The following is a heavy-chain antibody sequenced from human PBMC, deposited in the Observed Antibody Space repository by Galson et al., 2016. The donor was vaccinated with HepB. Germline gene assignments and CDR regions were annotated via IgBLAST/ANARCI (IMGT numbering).Heavy chain of an antibody. V-gene: IGHV1-18*04. J-gene: IGHJ4*02. CDR1: YYTFTSFG. CDR2: ISGYNGDT. CDR3: ARDRNYGSGSYWSRLDY. D-gene: IGHD3-10*01. Sequence: SVKVFCKASYYTFTSFGISWVRQAPGQGLEWMGWISGYNGDTNYAQGLQGRVTLTTDTSTSTAYIELRSLKSDDTAVYYCARDRNYGSGSYWSRLDYWGQGTLVTVSS.